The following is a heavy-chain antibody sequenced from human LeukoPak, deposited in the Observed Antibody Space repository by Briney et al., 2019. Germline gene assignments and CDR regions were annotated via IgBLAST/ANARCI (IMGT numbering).Heavy chain of an antibody. Sequence: GGSLRLSCAASGFTFSYYGMHWVRQAPGKGLEWVALISYDGSHKSYADSVKGRSTISRDTSRNTLFLQTSSLRTEDTAVYYCAKDLRAFRGSGGPYVDNWGQGTLVTVSS. D-gene: IGHD3-10*01. CDR1: GFTFSYYG. J-gene: IGHJ4*02. V-gene: IGHV3-30*18. CDR3: AKDLRAFRGSGGPYVDN. CDR2: ISYDGSHK.